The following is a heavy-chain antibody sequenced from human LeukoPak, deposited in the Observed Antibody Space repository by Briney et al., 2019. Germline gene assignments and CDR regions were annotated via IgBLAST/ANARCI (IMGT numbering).Heavy chain of an antibody. V-gene: IGHV1-69*04. CDR3: ARELYSSGWYYFDY. D-gene: IGHD6-19*01. Sequence: RASVKVSCKASGGTFSSYAISWVRQAPGQGLEWMGRIIPILGIANYAQKFQGRVTITADKSTSTAYMELSSLRSEDTAVYYCARELYSSGWYYFDYWGQGTLVTVSS. CDR2: IIPILGIA. CDR1: GGTFSSYA. J-gene: IGHJ4*02.